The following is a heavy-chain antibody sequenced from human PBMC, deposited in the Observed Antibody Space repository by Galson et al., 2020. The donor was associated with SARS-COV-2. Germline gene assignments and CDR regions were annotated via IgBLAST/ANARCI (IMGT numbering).Heavy chain of an antibody. Sequence: ASETLSLTCTVSGGSISSYYWSWIRQPPGKGLEWIGYLYYRGSTNDSPSLKSRVTMSLDTSKNEFSLRLSSVTAADTAVYYCAKLAGDTSGYYVDDGGFAFDLWGQGAMVTVSS. CDR3: AKLAGDTSGYYVDDGGFAFDL. CDR1: GGSISSYY. V-gene: IGHV4-59*03. CDR2: LYYRGST. J-gene: IGHJ3*01. D-gene: IGHD3-22*01.